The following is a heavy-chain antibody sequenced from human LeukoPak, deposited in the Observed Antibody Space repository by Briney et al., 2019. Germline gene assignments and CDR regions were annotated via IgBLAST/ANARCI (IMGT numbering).Heavy chain of an antibody. J-gene: IGHJ4*02. CDR3: AKESGYCTNGVCYTAFDY. V-gene: IGHV3-30*02. Sequence: GGSLRLSCAASGFTFSSYGMHWVRQAPGKGLEWVAFIRYDGSNKYYADSVKGRFTISRDNSKNTLYLQMNSLRAEDTAVYYCAKESGYCTNGVCYTAFDYWGQGTLVTVSS. CDR2: IRYDGSNK. CDR1: GFTFSSYG. D-gene: IGHD2-8*01.